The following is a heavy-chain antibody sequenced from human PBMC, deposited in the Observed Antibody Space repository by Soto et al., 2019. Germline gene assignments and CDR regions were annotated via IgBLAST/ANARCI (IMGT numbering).Heavy chain of an antibody. CDR3: MLGSGWKDFDY. J-gene: IGHJ4*02. Sequence: TLSLTCAVYGGSFSGYYWSWIRQPPGKGLEWIGEINHSGSTNYNPSLKSRVTISVDTSKNQFSLKLSSVTAADTAVYYCMLGSGWKDFDYWGQGTLVTVSS. CDR2: INHSGST. D-gene: IGHD3-22*01. CDR1: GGSFSGYY. V-gene: IGHV4-34*01.